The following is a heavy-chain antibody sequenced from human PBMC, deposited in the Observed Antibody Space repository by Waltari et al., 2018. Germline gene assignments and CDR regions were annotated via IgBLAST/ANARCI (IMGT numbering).Heavy chain of an antibody. J-gene: IGHJ3*01. CDR2: AGVDGTTM. Sequence: EVQLVESGGGLVQPGGSLRLSCVASGFSLGGYSMSWVRQTPGKGLEWLSFAGVDGTTMYYADSVKGRFTISRDIRENSVYLQMNSLRVEDTGLFYCARTWLENTFDVWGQGTMVTVSS. CDR1: GFSLGGYS. V-gene: IGHV3-48*03. CDR3: ARTWLENTFDV. D-gene: IGHD5-12*01.